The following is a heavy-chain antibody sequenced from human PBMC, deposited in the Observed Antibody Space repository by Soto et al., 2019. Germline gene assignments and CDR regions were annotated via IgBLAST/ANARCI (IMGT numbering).Heavy chain of an antibody. D-gene: IGHD4-17*01. CDR2: MYSDGRT. Sequence: EVQLAESGGGLIQSGGSLRLSCEASGFTVSRNYMNWVRQAPGKGLEWVSVMYSDGRTYYADSVKGRFTISRDNSKNTLYLQMNSLRAEDTAVYYCARDPHDYGVYGGLDYWGQGTLVTVSS. V-gene: IGHV3-53*01. CDR3: ARDPHDYGVYGGLDY. J-gene: IGHJ4*02. CDR1: GFTVSRNY.